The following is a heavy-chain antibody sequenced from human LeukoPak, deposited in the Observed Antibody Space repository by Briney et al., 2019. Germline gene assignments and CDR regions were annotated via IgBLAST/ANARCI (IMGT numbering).Heavy chain of an antibody. CDR1: GYTFTSYD. D-gene: IGHD3-10*01. CDR2: INPNSGVT. V-gene: IGHV1-2*04. J-gene: IGHJ4*02. Sequence: ASVKVSCKASGYTFTSYDINWVRQATGQGLEWMGWINPNSGVTNYAQKFQGWVTMTRDTSISTAYMELSRLRSDDTAVYYCTRVSLIYGSGSYYQSPLAYWGQGTLVTVSS. CDR3: TRVSLIYGSGSYYQSPLAY.